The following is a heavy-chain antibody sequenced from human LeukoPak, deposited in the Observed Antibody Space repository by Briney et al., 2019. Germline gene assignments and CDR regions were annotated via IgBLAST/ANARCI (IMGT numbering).Heavy chain of an antibody. CDR1: GFTFSDYY. CDR3: ARVGRIAAAGTWWFDP. V-gene: IGHV3-11*01. D-gene: IGHD6-13*01. Sequence: GGSLRLSCAASGFTFSDYYMSWPRQAPGKGLEWVSYISSSGSTIYYADSVKGRFTISRDNAKNSLYLQMNSLRAEDTAVYYCARVGRIAAAGTWWFDPWGQGTLVTVSS. CDR2: ISSSGSTI. J-gene: IGHJ5*02.